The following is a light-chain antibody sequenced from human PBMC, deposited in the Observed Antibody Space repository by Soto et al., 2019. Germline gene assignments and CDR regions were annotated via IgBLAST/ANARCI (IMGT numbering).Light chain of an antibody. J-gene: IGLJ3*02. CDR3: NSYTSSSTLV. V-gene: IGLV2-14*01. Sequence: QSALTQPASVSGSPGQSITISCTGTSSDVGGYNYVSWYQQHPGKAPKLMIYEVNNRPSGVSNRFSGSKSGNTASLTISGLQADDEADYYCNSYTSSSTLVFGGGTKLTVL. CDR1: SSDVGGYNY. CDR2: EVN.